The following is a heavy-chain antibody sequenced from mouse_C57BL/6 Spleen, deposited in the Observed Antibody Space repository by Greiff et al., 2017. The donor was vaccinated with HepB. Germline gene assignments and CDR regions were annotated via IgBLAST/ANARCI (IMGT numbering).Heavy chain of an antibody. Sequence: QVQLQQSGPELVKPGASVKISCKASGYAFSSSWMNWVKQRPGKGLEWIGRIYPGDGDTNYNGKFKGKATLTADKSSSTAYMQLSSLTSEDSAVYFCARGSYGSSGYFDVWGTGTTVTVSS. D-gene: IGHD1-1*01. CDR1: GYAFSSSW. V-gene: IGHV1-82*01. CDR3: ARGSYGSSGYFDV. CDR2: IYPGDGDT. J-gene: IGHJ1*03.